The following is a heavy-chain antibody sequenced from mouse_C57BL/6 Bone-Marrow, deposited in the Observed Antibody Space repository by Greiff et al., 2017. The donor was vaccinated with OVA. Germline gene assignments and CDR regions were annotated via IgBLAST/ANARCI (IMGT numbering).Heavy chain of an antibody. CDR1: GFTFSSYG. D-gene: IGHD3-2*02. CDR2: ISSGGSYT. J-gene: IGHJ4*01. V-gene: IGHV5-6*01. CDR3: AGRQLRLRSDKDD. Sequence: EVKLMESGGDLVKPGGSLKLSCAASGFTFSSYGMSWVRQTPDKRLAWVATISSGGSYTYYPASVKGRFTISRDNAKNTLYLQMSSLKSEDTAMYYCAGRQLRLRSDKDDWGQGTSVTVAS.